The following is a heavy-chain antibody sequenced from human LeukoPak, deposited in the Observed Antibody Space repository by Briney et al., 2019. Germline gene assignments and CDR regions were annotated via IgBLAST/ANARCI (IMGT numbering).Heavy chain of an antibody. CDR3: ARQTTVVIGNYFYYMDV. J-gene: IGHJ6*03. CDR1: GGSISSSNW. D-gene: IGHD4-23*01. CDR2: IYHSGST. V-gene: IGHV4-4*02. Sequence: SETLSLTCAVSGGSISSSNWWSWVRQPPGKGLEWIGEIYHSGSTNYNPSLKSRVTISVDTSKNQFSLKLSSVTAADTAVYYCARQTTVVIGNYFYYMDVWGKGTTVTVSS.